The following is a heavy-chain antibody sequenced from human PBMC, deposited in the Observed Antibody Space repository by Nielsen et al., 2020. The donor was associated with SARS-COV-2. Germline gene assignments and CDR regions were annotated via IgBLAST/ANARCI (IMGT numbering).Heavy chain of an antibody. CDR1: GFTFSDYY. V-gene: IGHV3-11*04. J-gene: IGHJ6*02. CDR2: ISSSGSTI. CDR3: ARADIVVVVADYYGMDV. Sequence: SCAASGFTFSDYYMSWIRQAPGKGLEWVSYISSSGSTIYYADSVKGRFTISRDNAKNSLYLQMNSLRAEDTAVYYCARADIVVVVADYYGMDVWGQGTTVTVSS. D-gene: IGHD2-15*01.